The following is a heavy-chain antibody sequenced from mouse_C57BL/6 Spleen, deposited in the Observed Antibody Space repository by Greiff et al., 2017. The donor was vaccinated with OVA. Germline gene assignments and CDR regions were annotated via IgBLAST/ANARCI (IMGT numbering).Heavy chain of an antibody. CDR3: ARDGVYYGYFDY. J-gene: IGHJ2*01. V-gene: IGHV3-6*01. CDR1: GYSITSGYY. Sequence: EVKLEESGPGLVKPSQSLSLTCSVTGYSITSGYYWNWIRQFPGNKLEWMGYISYDGSNNYNPSLKNRISITRDTSKNQFFLKLNSVTTEDTATYYCARDGVYYGYFDYWGQGTTLTVSS. CDR2: ISYDGSN. D-gene: IGHD2-1*01.